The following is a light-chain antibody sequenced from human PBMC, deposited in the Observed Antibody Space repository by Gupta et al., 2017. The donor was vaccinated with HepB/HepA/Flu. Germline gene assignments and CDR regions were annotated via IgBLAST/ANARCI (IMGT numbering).Light chain of an antibody. J-gene: IGLJ2*01. CDR1: SSNIGSYN. V-gene: IGLV1-44*01. Sequence: QSVLTQPPSASGPPGQRVTISCSGSSSNIGSYNVNWYLQLPGTAPKLLIHSNNQRRSGVPDRFSGSKSGTSASMAISRLQAEDEADFYCATGDDGRNDLVFGGGTKLTVL. CDR3: ATGDDGRNDLV. CDR2: SNN.